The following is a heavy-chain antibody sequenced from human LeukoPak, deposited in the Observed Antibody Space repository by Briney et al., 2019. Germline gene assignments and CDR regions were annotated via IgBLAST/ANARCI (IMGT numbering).Heavy chain of an antibody. V-gene: IGHV3-48*03. J-gene: IGHJ6*03. Sequence: GGSLRLSCAASGFTFSSYEMNWVRQAPGKGLEWVSYVSSSGSTIYYADSVKGRFTISRDNSKNTLYLQMNSLRAEDTAIYYCAKNGDRGAYCTGGTCYPYFYYYMDVWGKGTTVTI. CDR3: AKNGDRGAYCTGGTCYPYFYYYMDV. CDR2: VSSSGSTI. CDR1: GFTFSSYE. D-gene: IGHD2-15*01.